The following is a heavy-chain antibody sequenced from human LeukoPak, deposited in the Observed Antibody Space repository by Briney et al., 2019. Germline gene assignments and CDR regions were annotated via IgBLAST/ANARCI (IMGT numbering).Heavy chain of an antibody. CDR3: ATETIGRHYDY. Sequence: PGGSLRLSCAASGFTFSSCGFNWVRQAPGKGLECVSSIGPTGTDRYYADSVRGRFTISRDNAKNSMYLQMDSLRDEDTAVYYCATETIGRHYDYWGQGTLLTVSS. CDR2: IGPTGTDR. D-gene: IGHD1-14*01. J-gene: IGHJ4*02. CDR1: GFTFSSCG. V-gene: IGHV3-21*01.